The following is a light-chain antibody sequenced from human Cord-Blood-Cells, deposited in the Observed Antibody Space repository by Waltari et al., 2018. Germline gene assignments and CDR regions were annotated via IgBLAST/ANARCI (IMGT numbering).Light chain of an antibody. V-gene: IGKV1-39*01. CDR1: QSISSY. CDR2: AAS. CDR3: QQSYSTIT. Sequence: DIQMTQSPSSLSASVGDRVTITCRASQSISSYLNWYQQKPGKHPKLLIYAASSLQSGVPSRFSGSGSGTDFTLTISSLQPEDFATYYCQQSYSTITFGQGTRLEIK. J-gene: IGKJ5*01.